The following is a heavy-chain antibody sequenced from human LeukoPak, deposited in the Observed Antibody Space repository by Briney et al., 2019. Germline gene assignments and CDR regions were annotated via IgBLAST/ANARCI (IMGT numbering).Heavy chain of an antibody. Sequence: GRSLRLSCAASGFTFSTYNMNWVRQAPGKGLEWVALIPYDGSNKYYADSVKGRFTVSRDNSKNTLYLQMNSLRAEDTAVYYCVRGAYSSSWLNFDYWGQGTLVTVSS. CDR1: GFTFSTYN. D-gene: IGHD6-13*01. J-gene: IGHJ4*02. V-gene: IGHV3-30*04. CDR2: IPYDGSNK. CDR3: VRGAYSSSWLNFDY.